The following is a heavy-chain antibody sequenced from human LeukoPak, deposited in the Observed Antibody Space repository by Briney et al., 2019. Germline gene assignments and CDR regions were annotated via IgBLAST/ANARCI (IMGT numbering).Heavy chain of an antibody. D-gene: IGHD5-12*01. J-gene: IGHJ5*02. Sequence: GGSLRLSCTASGFTFSRYWMSWVRQAPGKGLEWVGNIKQDGSEKYYVDSVKGRFTISRDNAKNSLYLQMSSLRAEDTAVYYCARGAIVAPDHWGQGTLVTVSS. CDR3: ARGAIVAPDH. CDR1: GFTFSRYW. V-gene: IGHV3-7*04. CDR2: IKQDGSEK.